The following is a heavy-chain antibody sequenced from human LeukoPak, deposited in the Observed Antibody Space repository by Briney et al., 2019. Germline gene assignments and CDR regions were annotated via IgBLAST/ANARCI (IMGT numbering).Heavy chain of an antibody. J-gene: IGHJ4*02. D-gene: IGHD4-17*01. V-gene: IGHV3-21*01. CDR2: ISRTSTYI. CDR3: ARGNYDDYVLNY. Sequence: GGSLRLSCAASGFTFSTYSMNWVRQAPGKGLEWVSSISRTSTYIYYADSVKGRFTISRDNAKNALYLQMNSLRAEDTAVYYCARGNYDDYVLNYWGQGTLVTVSS. CDR1: GFTFSTYS.